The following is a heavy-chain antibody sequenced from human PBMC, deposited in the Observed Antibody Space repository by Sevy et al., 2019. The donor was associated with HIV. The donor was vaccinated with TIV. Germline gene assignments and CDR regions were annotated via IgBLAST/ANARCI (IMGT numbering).Heavy chain of an antibody. D-gene: IGHD3-22*01. CDR2: ISSGSSYI. V-gene: IGHV3-21*06. J-gene: IGHJ4*02. Sequence: GGSLRLSCAASGFTFSYYTMKWVRQAPGKGLEWVSSISSGSSYISYGESVKGRFTISRDNAKNSLFLQMNSLRAEDTAVYYCTRSLDYYDSSGANDYWGQGTMVTVSS. CDR3: TRSLDYYDSSGANDY. CDR1: GFTFSYYT.